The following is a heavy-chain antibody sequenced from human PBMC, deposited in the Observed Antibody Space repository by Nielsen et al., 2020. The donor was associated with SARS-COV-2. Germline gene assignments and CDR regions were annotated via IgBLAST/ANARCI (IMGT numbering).Heavy chain of an antibody. J-gene: IGHJ3*02. CDR2: IYYSGST. D-gene: IGHD3-3*01. CDR1: GGSISSGDYY. CDR3: ARSGKRITIFGVVRGAFDI. Sequence: SETLSLTCTVSGGSISSGDYYWSWIRQHPGKGLEWIGYIYYSGSTYYNPSLKSRVTISVDTSKNQFSLKLSSVTAADTAVYYCARSGKRITIFGVVRGAFDIWGQGTMVTVSS. V-gene: IGHV4-31*03.